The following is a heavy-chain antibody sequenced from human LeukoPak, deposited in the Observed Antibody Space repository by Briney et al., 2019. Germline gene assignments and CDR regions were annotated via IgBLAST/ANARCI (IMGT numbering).Heavy chain of an antibody. CDR3: ARHGSGSLNVGFDP. CDR2: IYHSGST. J-gene: IGHJ5*02. CDR1: GYSIGSGYY. Sequence: SETLSLTCSVSGYSIGSGYYWDWIRQPPGKGLEWIGSIYHSGSTYYNPSLKSRVTISVDTSKNQFSLKLSSVTATDTAVYYCARHGSGSLNVGFDPWGQGTLVTVSS. V-gene: IGHV4-38-2*02. D-gene: IGHD3-10*01.